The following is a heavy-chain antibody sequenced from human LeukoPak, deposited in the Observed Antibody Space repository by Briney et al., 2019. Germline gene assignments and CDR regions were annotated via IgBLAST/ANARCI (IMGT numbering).Heavy chain of an antibody. CDR2: IISSSSTI. J-gene: IGHJ4*02. CDR3: ARGFWSGYSFDY. CDR1: GFTFSSYS. D-gene: IGHD3-3*01. V-gene: IGHV3-48*02. Sequence: GGSLRLSCAASGFTFSSYSMNWVRQAPGKGLEWVSYIISSSSTIYYADSVKGRFTISRDNANNSLYLQMNSLRDEDTAVYYCARGFWSGYSFDYWGQGTLVTVSS.